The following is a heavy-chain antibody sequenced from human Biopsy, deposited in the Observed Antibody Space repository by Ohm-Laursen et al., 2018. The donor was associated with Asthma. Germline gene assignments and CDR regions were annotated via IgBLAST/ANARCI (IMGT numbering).Heavy chain of an antibody. CDR1: EFPFSSYA. J-gene: IGHJ6*02. CDR3: ANTLTVASTYGLDV. Sequence: SLRLSCSASEFPFSSYAMNWVRQAPGKGLEWVSSISGNGDNTHYSDSVQGRFIISRDNSKNTLYLQMNSLRVEDTAVYYCANTLTVASTYGLDVWGQGTTVTVSS. CDR2: ISGNGDNT. V-gene: IGHV3-23*01. D-gene: IGHD4-23*01.